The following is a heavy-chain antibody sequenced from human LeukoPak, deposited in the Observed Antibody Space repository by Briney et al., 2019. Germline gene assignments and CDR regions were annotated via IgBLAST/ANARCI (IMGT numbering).Heavy chain of an antibody. Sequence: ASVKVSCKVSGYTLTELSMHWVRQAPGKGLEWMGGFDPEDGETIYAQKFQGRVTMTEDTSTDTAYMELSSLRSEDTAVYYCATAVGAGTLFDYWGQGTLVTVPS. CDR3: ATAVGAGTLFDY. D-gene: IGHD1-1*01. CDR1: GYTLTELS. J-gene: IGHJ4*02. CDR2: FDPEDGET. V-gene: IGHV1-24*01.